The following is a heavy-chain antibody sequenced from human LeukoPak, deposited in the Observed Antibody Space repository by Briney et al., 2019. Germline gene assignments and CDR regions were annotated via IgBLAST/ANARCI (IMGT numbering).Heavy chain of an antibody. Sequence: PSGGSLRLSCADSGFSFNTYAMTWVRQAPGKGLEWVSGIGGSGGSTYYADSVKGRFTISRDNSENTVYLQMNSLRAEDTAVYYCAKLSAPTSGYFDYWGQGTLVTVSS. CDR1: GFSFNTYA. CDR2: IGGSGGST. V-gene: IGHV3-23*01. D-gene: IGHD2-15*01. J-gene: IGHJ4*02. CDR3: AKLSAPTSGYFDY.